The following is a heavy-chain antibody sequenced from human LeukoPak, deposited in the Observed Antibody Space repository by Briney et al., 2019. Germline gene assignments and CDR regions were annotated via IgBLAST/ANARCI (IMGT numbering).Heavy chain of an antibody. Sequence: GGSLRLSCAASGFTFNIYAVHWVRQAPGKGLEWVSYISSSSSTIYYADSVKGRFTISRDNAKNSLYLQMNSLRAEDTAVYYCARDQEWLEYFDWINGFAFDIWGQGTMVTVSS. J-gene: IGHJ3*02. CDR3: ARDQEWLEYFDWINGFAFDI. CDR2: ISSSSSTI. D-gene: IGHD3-9*01. CDR1: GFTFNIYA. V-gene: IGHV3-48*01.